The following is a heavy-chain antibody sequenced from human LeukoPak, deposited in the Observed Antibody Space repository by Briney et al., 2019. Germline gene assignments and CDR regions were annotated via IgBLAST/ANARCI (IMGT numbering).Heavy chain of an antibody. V-gene: IGHV3-74*01. J-gene: IGHJ4*02. CDR2: IDFDGSGT. CDR3: VRDGEGSTPFDS. Sequence: GGPLRLSCAASGFTMSSYWMHWVRQAPGKGLVWVSRIDFDGSGTPYADSVRGRFTISRDNAKNTLYLQMNSLRVEDTAVYYCVRDGEGSTPFDSWGQGTLVTVSS. CDR1: GFTMSSYW. D-gene: IGHD2-2*01.